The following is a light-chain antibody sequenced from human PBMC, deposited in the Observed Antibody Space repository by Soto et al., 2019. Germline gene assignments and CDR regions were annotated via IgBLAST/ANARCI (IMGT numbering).Light chain of an antibody. CDR1: QGISSY. Sequence: AIRMTQSPSSFSASTGDRVTITCRASQGISSYLAWYQQKPGKAPKLLICAASTLQSGVPSRFSGSGSGTDFTLTISCLQSEDFATYYCQQYYSYWTFGQGTKVEIK. CDR2: AAS. J-gene: IGKJ1*01. CDR3: QQYYSYWT. V-gene: IGKV1-8*01.